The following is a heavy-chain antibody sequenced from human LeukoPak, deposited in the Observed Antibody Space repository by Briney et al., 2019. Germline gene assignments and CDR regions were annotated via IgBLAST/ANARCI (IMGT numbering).Heavy chain of an antibody. CDR2: MKQDGSEK. D-gene: IGHD1-26*01. V-gene: IGHV3-7*01. Sequence: GGSLRLSCTASGFTFRTYWMSWVRQAPGQGLEWVANMKQDGSEKHYVDSVKGRFTISRDNAKNSLYLQMDSLRAEETAVYYCAREQEESGGFDYWGQGTLVTVSS. CDR1: GFTFRTYW. J-gene: IGHJ4*02. CDR3: AREQEESGGFDY.